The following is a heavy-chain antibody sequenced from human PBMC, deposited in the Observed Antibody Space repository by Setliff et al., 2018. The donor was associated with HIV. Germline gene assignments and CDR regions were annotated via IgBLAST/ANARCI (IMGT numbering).Heavy chain of an antibody. V-gene: IGHV1-2*02. Sequence: ASVKVSCKASGYTFTGYYMHWVRQAPGQGLDLMGWINPNSCGTNYAQKFQGRVTMTRDTSISTAYMELSRLRSDDTAVYYCARATPMTTVVTPYFDYWGQGTRVTVSS. D-gene: IGHD4-17*01. CDR1: GYTFTGYY. CDR3: ARATPMTTVVTPYFDY. CDR2: INPNSCGT. J-gene: IGHJ4*02.